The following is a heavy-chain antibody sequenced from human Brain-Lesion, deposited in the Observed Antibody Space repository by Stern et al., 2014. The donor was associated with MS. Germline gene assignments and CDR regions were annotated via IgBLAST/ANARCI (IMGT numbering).Heavy chain of an antibody. CDR2: IYYRGST. CDR1: GGSISSSSYY. V-gene: IGHV4-39*01. J-gene: IGHJ4*02. D-gene: IGHD3-10*01. CDR3: AKLWLGELPESPFDY. Sequence: QVQLQESGPGLVKPSETLSLTCTVSGGSISSSSYYWGWIRQPPGKGLEWIGSIYYRGSTYYNPSLKSRVTISMDTSKNQFSLRLSSGTAADTAVYFCAKLWLGELPESPFDYWGQGTLVTGSS.